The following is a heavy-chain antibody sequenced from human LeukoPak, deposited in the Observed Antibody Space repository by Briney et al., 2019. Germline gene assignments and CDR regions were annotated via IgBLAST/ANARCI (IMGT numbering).Heavy chain of an antibody. CDR3: ARDYYDSSGYWEYYYYYYMDV. V-gene: IGHV3-64*01. Sequence: GGSLRLSCAASGFTFSSYAMHWVRQAPGKGLEYVSAISSNGGSTYYANSVKGRFTISRDNSKNTLYLQMGSLRAEDMAVYYCARDYYDSSGYWEYYYYYYMDVWGKGTTVTVSS. D-gene: IGHD3-22*01. CDR1: GFTFSSYA. J-gene: IGHJ6*03. CDR2: ISSNGGST.